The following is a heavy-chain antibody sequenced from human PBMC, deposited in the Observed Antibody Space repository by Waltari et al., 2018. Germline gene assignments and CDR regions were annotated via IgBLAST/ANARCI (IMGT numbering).Heavy chain of an antibody. Sequence: QVHLHESGPGLVRPSEPLSLTCGVPGGSINNYYWNWIRQTPGKGLAWIGYVHYGGSTDYSPSLKGRVTMSLDTSRNQFSLRLQSVTAADTAVYYCARGTAYYRPADVFEFWGQGTTVIVSS. J-gene: IGHJ3*01. CDR1: GGSINNYY. CDR2: VHYGGST. D-gene: IGHD3-10*01. CDR3: ARGTAYYRPADVFEF. V-gene: IGHV4-59*01.